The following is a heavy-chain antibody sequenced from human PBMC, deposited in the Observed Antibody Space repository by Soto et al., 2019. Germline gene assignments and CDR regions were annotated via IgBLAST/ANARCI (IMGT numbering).Heavy chain of an antibody. Sequence: QVQLVQSGAEVKKPGASVKVSCKAPGYTFTSYGISWVRQAPGQGLEWMGWISAHNGNTKYAQKLQGRVTVTTDTSTSTAYMELRSLRADDTAVYYCARDLSIGLFDYWGQGTLVTVSS. CDR1: GYTFTSYG. V-gene: IGHV1-18*01. CDR3: ARDLSIGLFDY. CDR2: ISAHNGNT. D-gene: IGHD2-21*01. J-gene: IGHJ4*02.